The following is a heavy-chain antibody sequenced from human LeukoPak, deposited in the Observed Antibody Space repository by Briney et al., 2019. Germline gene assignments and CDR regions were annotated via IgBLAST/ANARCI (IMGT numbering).Heavy chain of an antibody. J-gene: IGHJ3*02. CDR1: GFTFSSYA. CDR2: ISYDGSNK. D-gene: IGHD4-17*01. Sequence: GGSLRLSCAASGFTFSSYAMHWVRQAPGKGLEWVAVISYDGSNKYYADSVKGRFTISRDNSKNTLYLQMNSLRAEDTAVYYRARAPERDYGDINAFDIWGQGTMVTVSS. CDR3: ARAPERDYGDINAFDI. V-gene: IGHV3-30-3*01.